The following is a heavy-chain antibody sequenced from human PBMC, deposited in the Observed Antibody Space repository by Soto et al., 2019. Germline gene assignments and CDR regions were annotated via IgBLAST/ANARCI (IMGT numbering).Heavy chain of an antibody. CDR3: ARRNLWIAPAAINYCYMSV. J-gene: IGHJ6*03. CDR2: LYYTGTT. CDR1: GGSVSSGNYY. D-gene: IGHD2-2*02. V-gene: IGHV4-61*01. Sequence: PSETLSLTCTVSGGSVSSGNYYWSWIRQPPGKGLEWIGYLYYTGTTSYNPSLKSRVTMSVDTSKNQFSLRLNSVTAADTAVYYCARRNLWIAPAAINYCYMSVWGKGTTVTVS.